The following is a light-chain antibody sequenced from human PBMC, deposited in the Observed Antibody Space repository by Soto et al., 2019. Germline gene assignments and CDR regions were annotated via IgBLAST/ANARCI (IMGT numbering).Light chain of an antibody. CDR1: SSDVGSYNR. CDR2: DVS. V-gene: IGLV2-18*02. CDR3: SAYPSSNTYV. J-gene: IGLJ1*01. Sequence: QSVLTQPPSVSGSPGQSVTISCTGTSSDVGSYNRVSWYQQPPGTAPKLMIYDVSNRPSGVPDRFSGSKSGNTASLTISGLQAEDEADYYCSAYPSSNTYVFGTGTKVTVL.